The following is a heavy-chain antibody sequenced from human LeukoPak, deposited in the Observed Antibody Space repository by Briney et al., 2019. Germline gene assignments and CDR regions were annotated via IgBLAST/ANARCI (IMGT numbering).Heavy chain of an antibody. J-gene: IGHJ3*02. CDR1: GYSFTSYW. D-gene: IGHD3-22*01. CDR3: ARRCVDSSGYNDAFDI. Sequence: GESLKISCRVSGYSFTSYWIGWVRHMPGKGLEGMGIIYPADSDTTYSPSFQGQVTSSGDKSISPAYLQWSSLKASETAMYYCARRCVDSSGYNDAFDIWGQGRMVTVSS. V-gene: IGHV5-51*01. CDR2: IYPADSDT.